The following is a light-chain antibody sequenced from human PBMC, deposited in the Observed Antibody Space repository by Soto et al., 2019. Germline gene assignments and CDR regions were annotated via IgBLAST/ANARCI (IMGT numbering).Light chain of an antibody. Sequence: IQMTQSTSSLSASVGDRVTITCRASQGIRKDLGWYQQKPGKAPNLLIYAASSLQSGVPSMFSGSGPGTDFSLTISSLQPEDVATYYCLQDYNYPRTFGQGTKVEIK. CDR1: QGIRKD. V-gene: IGKV1-6*01. CDR2: AAS. J-gene: IGKJ1*01. CDR3: LQDYNYPRT.